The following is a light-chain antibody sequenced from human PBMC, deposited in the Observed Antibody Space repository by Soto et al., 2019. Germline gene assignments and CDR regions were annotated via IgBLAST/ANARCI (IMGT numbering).Light chain of an antibody. CDR1: QSISSY. J-gene: IGKJ5*01. V-gene: IGKV1-39*01. Sequence: IQMTQSPSSLSASVGDRVTITCLASQSISSYLSWYQQKPGKGPKLLIYVASSLQSGVPPRFSGSGSGTDFTLTISSLQPEDFGTYHCQQSYSIPITFGQGTRPEI. CDR2: VAS. CDR3: QQSYSIPIT.